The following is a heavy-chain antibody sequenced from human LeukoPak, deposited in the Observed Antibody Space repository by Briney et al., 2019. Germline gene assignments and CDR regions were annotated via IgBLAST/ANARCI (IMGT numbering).Heavy chain of an antibody. CDR2: ISSSSSYI. V-gene: IGHV3-21*01. Sequence: GGSLRLSCAATEFTFSNYGMHWVRQAPGKGLEWVSSISSSSSYIYYADSVKGRFTISRDNAKNSLYLQMNSLRAEDTAVYYCARDSYYGSGSYDYWGQETLVTVSS. CDR1: EFTFSNYG. J-gene: IGHJ4*02. D-gene: IGHD3-10*01. CDR3: ARDSYYGSGSYDY.